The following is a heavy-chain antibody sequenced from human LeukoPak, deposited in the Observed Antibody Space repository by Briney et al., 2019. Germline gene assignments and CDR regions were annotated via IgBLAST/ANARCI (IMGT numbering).Heavy chain of an antibody. CDR1: GFSFISSG. CDR2: ISSNGVNR. CDR3: ATSPGGFCTGHDCHTFDY. V-gene: IGHV3-33*05. D-gene: IGHD2-8*02. J-gene: IGHJ4*02. Sequence: GGSLRLSCSAAGFSFISSGMHWVRQAPGKGLEWVAVISSNGVNRYYADSVKGRFTISKDNSRDTMYLQMTGLSADDTAMYYCATSPGGFCTGHDCHTFDYWGQGTLVTVSS.